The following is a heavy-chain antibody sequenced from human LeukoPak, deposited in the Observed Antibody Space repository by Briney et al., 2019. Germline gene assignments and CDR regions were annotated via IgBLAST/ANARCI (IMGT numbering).Heavy chain of an antibody. J-gene: IGHJ5*02. V-gene: IGHV3-23*01. CDR2: ISGSGGST. Sequence: GGSLRLSCAASGFTFSSYSMNWVRQAPGKGLEWVSAISGSGGSTYYADFVKGRFTISRDNSKNTLFLQMNSLRAEDTALYYCAKGSSGYFVDLWGQGTLVTVSS. CDR1: GFTFSSYS. CDR3: AKGSSGYFVDL. D-gene: IGHD3-22*01.